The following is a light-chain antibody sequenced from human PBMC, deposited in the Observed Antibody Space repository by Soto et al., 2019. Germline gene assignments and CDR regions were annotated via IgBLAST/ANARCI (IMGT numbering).Light chain of an antibody. Sequence: EIVLTQSPGTLSLSPGDRATLSCRASQGGDFSYVAWYQQKPGQPPRLLIYGASKRATGIPGRFSVSGSGTDFTLTISRLEPEDLAVYYCHQCGRPPYTFGPGTKVDFK. CDR2: GAS. J-gene: IGKJ3*01. V-gene: IGKV3-20*01. CDR3: HQCGRPPYT. CDR1: QGGDFSY.